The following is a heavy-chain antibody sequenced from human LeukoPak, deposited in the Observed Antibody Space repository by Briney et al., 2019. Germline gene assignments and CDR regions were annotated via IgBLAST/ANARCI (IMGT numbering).Heavy chain of an antibody. CDR1: GFTFATSA. Sequence: GASVKVSCKASGFTFATSAVQWVRQSRGQRLEWIGWIVVGSGHTNYAQKFQGRVTITRDMSTSTSYMDLSSLRSEDTAVYYCAATLTVTTGITYYGMDVWGRGTTVTVSS. CDR2: IVVGSGHT. CDR3: AATLTVTTGITYYGMDV. J-gene: IGHJ6*02. V-gene: IGHV1-58*01. D-gene: IGHD4-17*01.